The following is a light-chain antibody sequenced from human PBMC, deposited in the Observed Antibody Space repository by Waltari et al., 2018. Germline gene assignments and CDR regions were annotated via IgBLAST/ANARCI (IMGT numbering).Light chain of an antibody. Sequence: TVLTQSPATLSVSPGARATLSCSTSQTIGFSLAWYQQKPGQAPRPLIYHASTRATGIPDRFSGSGSESDFTLTISSLQSEDVAVYYCQQYNNWPPGTFGQGTKVEI. V-gene: IGKV3-15*01. J-gene: IGKJ1*01. CDR1: QTIGFS. CDR2: HAS. CDR3: QQYNNWPPGT.